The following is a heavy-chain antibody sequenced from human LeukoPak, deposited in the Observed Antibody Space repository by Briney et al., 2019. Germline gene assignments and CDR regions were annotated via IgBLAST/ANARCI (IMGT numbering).Heavy chain of an antibody. D-gene: IGHD1/OR15-1a*01. J-gene: IGHJ4*02. Sequence: GGSLRLSCAASGFSFSYYAMSWVRLAPGKGLEWVSTISASGGSTYYADSVKGRFTIYRDSSKNTLYLQMNSLRAEDTALYYCARENWYKFDYWGQGTLVTVSS. V-gene: IGHV3-23*01. CDR3: ARENWYKFDY. CDR2: ISASGGST. CDR1: GFSFSYYA.